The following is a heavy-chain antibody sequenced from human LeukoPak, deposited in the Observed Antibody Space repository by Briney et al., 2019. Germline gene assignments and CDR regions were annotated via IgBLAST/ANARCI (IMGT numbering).Heavy chain of an antibody. D-gene: IGHD3-22*01. V-gene: IGHV3-9*01. CDR1: GFTFDDYV. CDR2: ISWNSGSI. CDR3: AKALFGYYDSSGYGIDYFDY. J-gene: IGHJ4*02. Sequence: PGGSLRLSCAASGFTFDDYVMHWVRQAPGKGLEWVSGISWNSGSIDYADSVKGRFTISRDNAKNSLYLQMNSLRAEDTALYYCAKALFGYYDSSGYGIDYFDYWGQGTLVTVSS.